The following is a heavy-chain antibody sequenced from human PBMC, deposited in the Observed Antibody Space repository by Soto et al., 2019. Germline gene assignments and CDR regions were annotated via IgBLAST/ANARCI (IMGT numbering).Heavy chain of an antibody. Sequence: QVQLQESGPGLVKPSQTLSLTCTVSGGSISSGDYYWSWIRQPPGKGLEWIGYIYYSGSTYYNPSLKSRVIISVDTSKNQFSLKLSSVTAADTAVYYCAREDYDSSGYYSKQHYYYYGMDVWGQGTTVTVSS. CDR1: GGSISSGDYY. D-gene: IGHD3-22*01. CDR2: IYYSGST. J-gene: IGHJ6*02. CDR3: AREDYDSSGYYSKQHYYYYGMDV. V-gene: IGHV4-30-4*01.